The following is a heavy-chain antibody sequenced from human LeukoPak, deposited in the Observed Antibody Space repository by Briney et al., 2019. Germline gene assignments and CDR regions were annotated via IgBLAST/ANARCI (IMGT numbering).Heavy chain of an antibody. CDR3: ARAPPGRGPGKKEVWFDP. Sequence: SETLSLTCTVSGGSISSGSYYWSWIRQPAGKGLEWIGRIYTSGSTNYNPSLKSRVTISVDTSKNQFSLKLSSVTAADTAVYCCARAPPGRGPGKKEVWFDPWGQGTLVTVPS. J-gene: IGHJ5*02. V-gene: IGHV4-61*02. D-gene: IGHD3-10*01. CDR2: IYTSGST. CDR1: GGSISSGSYY.